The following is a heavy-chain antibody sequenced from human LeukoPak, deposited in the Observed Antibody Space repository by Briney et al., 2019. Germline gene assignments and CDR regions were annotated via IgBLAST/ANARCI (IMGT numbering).Heavy chain of an antibody. CDR1: GFTFSAYA. Sequence: GGSLRLSCTASGFTFSAYAMTWVRQAPGKGLEWVSAIGDDDGSTHYADSVRGRFAISRDNSMNTMYLQMTSPRAEDTAVYYCAKDRGYSGYDALDYWGQGTLVTVSS. J-gene: IGHJ4*02. CDR3: AKDRGYSGYDALDY. CDR2: IGDDDGST. D-gene: IGHD5-12*01. V-gene: IGHV3-23*01.